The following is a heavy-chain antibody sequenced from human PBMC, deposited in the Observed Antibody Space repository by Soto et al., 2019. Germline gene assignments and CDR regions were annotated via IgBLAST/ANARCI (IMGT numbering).Heavy chain of an antibody. CDR3: ARPGPYGSGSYYAFDY. D-gene: IGHD3-10*01. J-gene: IGHJ4*02. Sequence: GESLKISCAASGFTFSSYAMSWVRQAPGKGLEWVSAISGSGGSTYYADSVKGRFTISRDNSKNTLYLQMNSLRAEDTAVYYCARPGPYGSGSYYAFDYWGQGTLVTVSS. CDR1: GFTFSSYA. V-gene: IGHV3-23*01. CDR2: ISGSGGST.